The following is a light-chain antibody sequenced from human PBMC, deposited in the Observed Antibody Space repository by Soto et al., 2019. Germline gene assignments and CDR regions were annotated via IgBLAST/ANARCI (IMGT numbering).Light chain of an antibody. J-gene: IGKJ1*01. CDR2: GAS. CDR1: QTVGSNY. Sequence: EIVLTQSPGTLSLSPGERATLSCRASQTVGSNYLAWYQQKPGQAPRLLIYGASSRATGIPDRFSASGSGTDFTLTISRLEPEDFAVYYRQQYGTTPRTFGQGTKVDIK. CDR3: QQYGTTPRT. V-gene: IGKV3-20*01.